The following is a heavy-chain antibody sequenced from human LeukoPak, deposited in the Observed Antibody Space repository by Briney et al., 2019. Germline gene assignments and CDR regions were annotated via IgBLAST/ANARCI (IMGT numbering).Heavy chain of an antibody. J-gene: IGHJ3*02. V-gene: IGHV3-23*01. D-gene: IGHD4-11*01. CDR2: VTGSGSST. Sequence: PGGSLRLSCAASGFTFNNYAMSWVRQAPGKGLEWVSIVTGSGSSTYYADSVKGRFTISRDDSKNTAYLQMNSLKTEDTAVYYCTSRLQLDAFDIWGQGTMVTVSS. CDR3: TSRLQLDAFDI. CDR1: GFTFNNYA.